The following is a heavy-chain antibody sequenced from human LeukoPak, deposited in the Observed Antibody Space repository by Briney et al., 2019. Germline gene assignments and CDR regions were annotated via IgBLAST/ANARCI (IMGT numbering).Heavy chain of an antibody. D-gene: IGHD6-13*01. CDR2: IKQDGSEK. J-gene: IGHJ3*02. CDR1: GFTFSGYW. CDR3: AKVIAAAPSHAAFDI. V-gene: IGHV3-7*03. Sequence: GGSLRLSCAASGFTFSGYWMSWVRQAPGKGLEWVANIKQDGSEKYYVDSVKGRFTISRDNAKNSLYLQMNSLRAEDTAVYYCAKVIAAAPSHAAFDIWGQGTMVTVSS.